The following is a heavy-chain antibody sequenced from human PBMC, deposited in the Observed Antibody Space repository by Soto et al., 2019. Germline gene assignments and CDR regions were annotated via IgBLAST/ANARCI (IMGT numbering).Heavy chain of an antibody. CDR1: GGSFSGYY. D-gene: IGHD2-15*01. V-gene: IGHV4-34*01. Sequence: PSETLSLTCAVYGGSFSGYYWSWIRQPPGKGLEWIGEINHSGSTNYNPSLKSRVTISVDTSKNQFSLRLSSVTAADTAVYYCARFQGYCSGGSCSYVDYWGQGTLVTVSS. CDR3: ARFQGYCSGGSCSYVDY. J-gene: IGHJ4*02. CDR2: INHSGST.